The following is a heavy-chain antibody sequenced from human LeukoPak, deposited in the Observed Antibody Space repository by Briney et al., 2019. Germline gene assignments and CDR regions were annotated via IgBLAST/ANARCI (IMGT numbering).Heavy chain of an antibody. CDR3: AREGPYCSGGICYRKYFFDY. CDR1: GFTVSSNY. Sequence: GGSLRLSCAASGFTVSSNYMSWVRQAPGKGLEWVSLIYSDGTTYYADSVKGRFTISRENSKNTLYLQMDSLRAEDTAVYYCAREGPYCSGGICYRKYFFDYWGQGTLVTVSS. D-gene: IGHD2-15*01. J-gene: IGHJ4*02. V-gene: IGHV3-53*01. CDR2: IYSDGTT.